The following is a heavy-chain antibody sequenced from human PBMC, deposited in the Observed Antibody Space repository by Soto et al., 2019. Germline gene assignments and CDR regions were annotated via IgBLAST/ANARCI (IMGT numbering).Heavy chain of an antibody. CDR2: IFYSGST. V-gene: IGHV4-39*01. Sequence: QLQLQESGPGLVKPSETLSLTCTVSGGSISSSNYCWGWIRQPPGKGLEWIGSIFYSGSTYYNPSLKSRATISVDMSKDPSSLTRSSVTAADTAVYYCAIPLQKRPYYYGMDVWGQGTTVTVSS. CDR3: AIPLQKRPYYYGMDV. J-gene: IGHJ6*02. CDR1: GGSISSSNYC.